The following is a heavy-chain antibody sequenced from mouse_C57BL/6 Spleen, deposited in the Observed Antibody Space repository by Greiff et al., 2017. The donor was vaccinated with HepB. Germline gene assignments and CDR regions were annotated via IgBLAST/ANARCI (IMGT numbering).Heavy chain of an antibody. J-gene: IGHJ4*01. D-gene: IGHD3-2*02. V-gene: IGHV1-26*01. CDR3: ARGSGYGAMDY. CDR2: INPNNGGT. CDR1: GYTFTDYY. Sequence: VQLQQSGPELVKPGASVKISCKASGYTFTDYYMNWVKQSHGKSLEWIGDINPNNGGTSYNQKFKGKATVTVDKSSSTAYMELRSLTSEDSAVYYCARGSGYGAMDYWGQGTSVTVSS.